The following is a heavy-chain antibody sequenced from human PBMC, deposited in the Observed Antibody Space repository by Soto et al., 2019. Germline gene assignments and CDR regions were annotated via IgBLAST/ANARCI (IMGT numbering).Heavy chain of an antibody. J-gene: IGHJ3*02. D-gene: IGHD3-3*01. CDR1: GFTFSSYW. V-gene: IGHV3-7*01. Sequence: EVQLVESGGGLVQPGGSLRLSCAASGFTFSSYWMSWVRQAPGKGLEWVANIKQDGSEKYYVDSVKGRFTISRDNAKNSLYLQLNSLRAEDTAVYYCAREGEELRFLEWLLLGAFDTWGQGTMVTVSS. CDR3: AREGEELRFLEWLLLGAFDT. CDR2: IKQDGSEK.